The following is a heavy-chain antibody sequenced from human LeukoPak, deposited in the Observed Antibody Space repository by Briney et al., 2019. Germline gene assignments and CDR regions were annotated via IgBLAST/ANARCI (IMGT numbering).Heavy chain of an antibody. Sequence: PSETLSLTCTVSGASMRTYYWSWIRQPPGKGLEWIGFIYHSGSTDYNPSLKSRGTISVDTSKNQFSLKLSSVTAADTAVYYCARVTRGYMYGNFDYWGQGTLVTVSS. CDR2: IYHSGST. V-gene: IGHV4-59*08. J-gene: IGHJ4*02. CDR3: ARVTRGYMYGNFDY. CDR1: GASMRTYY. D-gene: IGHD5-18*01.